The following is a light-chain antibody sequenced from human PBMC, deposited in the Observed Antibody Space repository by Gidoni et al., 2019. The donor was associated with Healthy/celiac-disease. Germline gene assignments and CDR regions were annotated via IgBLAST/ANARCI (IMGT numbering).Light chain of an antibody. CDR3: QQYDNLPT. J-gene: IGKJ4*01. V-gene: IGKV1-33*01. CDR2: DAS. CDR1: QDISNY. Sequence: DIQMTQSPSSLSASVGDRVTITCQASQDISNYLNWYQQKPGKAPKLLIYDASNLETGVPSRCSGSGSGKDFTFTISSLQHEDIATYYCQQYDNLPTFGGGTKVEIK.